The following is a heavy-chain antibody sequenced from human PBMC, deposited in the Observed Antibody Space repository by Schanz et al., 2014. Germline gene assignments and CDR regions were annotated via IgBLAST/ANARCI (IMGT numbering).Heavy chain of an antibody. Sequence: VQLVESGGGLVQPGGSLRLSCAASGFTFSAYYMVWVRQAPGKGLEWVSYISGSSRTIYYADSMKGRFTVSRDNAENALYLQMNSLRAEDTALYYCARDRRNADLDYWGQGTLVSVSS. D-gene: IGHD1-1*01. CDR1: GFTFSAYY. J-gene: IGHJ4*02. CDR3: ARDRRNADLDY. CDR2: ISGSSRTI. V-gene: IGHV3-11*04.